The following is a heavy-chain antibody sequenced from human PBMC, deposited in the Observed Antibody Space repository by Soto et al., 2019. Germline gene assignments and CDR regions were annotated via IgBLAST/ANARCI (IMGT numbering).Heavy chain of an antibody. D-gene: IGHD3-22*01. CDR2: ISYDGSNK. V-gene: IGHV3-30-3*01. J-gene: IGHJ6*02. Sequence: SLRLSCAASGFTFSSYAMHWVRQAPGKGLEWVAVISYDGSNKYYADSVKGRFTISRDNSKNTLYLQMNSLRAEDTAVYYCAREGYYDSSGYYVYYYYGMDVWGQGTTVTVSS. CDR1: GFTFSSYA. CDR3: AREGYYDSSGYYVYYYYGMDV.